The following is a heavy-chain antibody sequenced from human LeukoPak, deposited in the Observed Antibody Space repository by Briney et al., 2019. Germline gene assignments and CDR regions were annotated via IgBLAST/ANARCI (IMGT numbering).Heavy chain of an antibody. CDR2: IRGYNGHT. V-gene: IGHV1-18*01. J-gene: IGHJ6*02. CDR3: AREVTMVRGVITKFYYYGMDV. Sequence: ASVKVSCKASGYTFTSYGISWVRQAPGQGLEWMGWIRGYNGHTNYAQKLQGRVTMTADTSTSTLYMELRSLRSDDTAVYYCAREVTMVRGVITKFYYYGMDVWGQGTTVTVSS. CDR1: GYTFTSYG. D-gene: IGHD3-10*01.